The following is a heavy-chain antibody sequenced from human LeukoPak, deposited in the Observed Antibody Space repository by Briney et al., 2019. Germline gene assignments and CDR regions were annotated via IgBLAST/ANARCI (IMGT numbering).Heavy chain of an antibody. J-gene: IGHJ4*02. CDR1: GYTFTSYG. Sequence: ASVKVSCKASGYTFTSYGISWVRQAPGQRLEWMGWISAYNGDTNYAQKLQGRVTMTTDTSTSTAYMELRSLRSDDTAVFYCARGSRYHDWLSPLDSWGQGTLVTVSS. V-gene: IGHV1-18*01. D-gene: IGHD3-9*01. CDR3: ARGSRYHDWLSPLDS. CDR2: ISAYNGDT.